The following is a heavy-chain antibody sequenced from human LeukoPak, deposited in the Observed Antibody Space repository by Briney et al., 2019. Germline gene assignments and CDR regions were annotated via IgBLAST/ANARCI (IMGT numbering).Heavy chain of an antibody. CDR1: GVSFSGYY. CDR2: INHSGST. CDR3: ARGRYIVGSDY. Sequence: KPSETLSLTCAVYGVSFSGYYWSWLRQPPGKGLEWIGEINHSGSTNYNPSLKSRVTISVDTSKNQFSLKLSSVTAADTAVYYCARGRYIVGSDYWGQGTLVTVSS. J-gene: IGHJ4*02. D-gene: IGHD1-26*01. V-gene: IGHV4-34*01.